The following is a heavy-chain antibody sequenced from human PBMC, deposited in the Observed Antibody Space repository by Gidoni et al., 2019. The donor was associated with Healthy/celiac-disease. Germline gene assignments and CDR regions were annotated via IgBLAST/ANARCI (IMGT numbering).Heavy chain of an antibody. D-gene: IGHD2-15*01. CDR2: INPNSGGT. J-gene: IGHJ3*02. Sequence: QVQLVQSGAEVKKPGASVKVSCKASGYTFTGYYMHWVRQAPGQGLEWMGWINPNSGGTNYAQKFQGRVTMTRDTSISTAYMELSRLRSDDTAVYYCARAEKRYCSGGSCYSDAFDIWGQGTMVTVSS. CDR1: GYTFTGYY. V-gene: IGHV1-2*02. CDR3: ARAEKRYCSGGSCYSDAFDI.